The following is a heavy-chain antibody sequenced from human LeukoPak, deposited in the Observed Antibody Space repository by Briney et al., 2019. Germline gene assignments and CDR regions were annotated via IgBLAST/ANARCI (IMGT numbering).Heavy chain of an antibody. CDR2: IGFDGSKK. CDR3: ARDWGDYWFDP. V-gene: IGHV3-33*01. Sequence: PGGSLRLSCAASGFIFSNYGIHWVRQAPGKGLEWVAVIGFDGSKKYYADSVKGRFTISRDDSKNTVYLQMSSLRGEDTAVYYCARDWGDYWFDPWGQGTLVTVSS. D-gene: IGHD2-21*02. CDR1: GFIFSNYG. J-gene: IGHJ5*02.